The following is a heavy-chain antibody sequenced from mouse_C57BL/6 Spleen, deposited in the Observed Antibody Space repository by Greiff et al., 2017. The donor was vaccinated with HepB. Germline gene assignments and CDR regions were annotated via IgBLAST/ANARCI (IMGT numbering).Heavy chain of an antibody. CDR1: GYTFTSYW. D-gene: IGHD2-5*01. J-gene: IGHJ2*01. V-gene: IGHV1-52*01. Sequence: VKLQQPGAELVRPGSSVKLSCKASGYTFTSYWMHWVKQRPIQGLEWIGNIDPSDSETHYNQKFKDKATLTVDKSSSTAYMQLSSLTSEDSAVYYCARGGYSNPYYFDYWGQGTTLTVSS. CDR2: IDPSDSET. CDR3: ARGGYSNPYYFDY.